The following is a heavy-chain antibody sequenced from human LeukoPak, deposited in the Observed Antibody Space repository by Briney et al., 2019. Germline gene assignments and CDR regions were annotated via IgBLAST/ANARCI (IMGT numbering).Heavy chain of an antibody. CDR2: ISSSSSTI. J-gene: IGHJ4*02. D-gene: IGHD2-2*01. V-gene: IGHV3-48*01. Sequence: GGSLRLSCAASGFTFSSYSMNWVRQAPGKGLEWVSYISSSSSTIYYADSVKGRFTISRDNAKNSLYLQMNSLRAEDTAVYYCARDPEYCSSTSCFGWGQGTLVTVSS. CDR3: ARDPEYCSSTSCFG. CDR1: GFTFSSYS.